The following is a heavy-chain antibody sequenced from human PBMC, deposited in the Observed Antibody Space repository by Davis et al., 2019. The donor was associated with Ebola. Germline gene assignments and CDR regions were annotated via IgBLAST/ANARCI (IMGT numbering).Heavy chain of an antibody. Sequence: PGGSLRLSCAASGFTFSSYWMHWVRQTPGKGLVWVSRINTDGSFTDYADSVKGRFTLSRDNARNTVSLQMNSLRAEDTALYYCARSSYQPDWWGQGTLVTVSS. J-gene: IGHJ4*02. CDR1: GFTFSSYW. CDR2: INTDGSFT. V-gene: IGHV3-74*01. CDR3: ARSSYQPDW. D-gene: IGHD2-2*01.